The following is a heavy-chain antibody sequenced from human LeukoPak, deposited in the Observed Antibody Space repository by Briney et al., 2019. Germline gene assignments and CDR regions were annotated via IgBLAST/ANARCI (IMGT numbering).Heavy chain of an antibody. V-gene: IGHV3-7*01. CDR3: ARLGLEVGGPNWFDP. CDR1: GFSFSSKW. CDR2: IKRDGSEK. Sequence: GGSLRLSCAAPGFSFSSKWMSWVRQAPGKGLEWVANIKRDGSEKYYLDSVKGRFTISRDNAKNSLYLQMDSLRAEDTAVYYCARLGLEVGGPNWFDPWAREPWSPSPQ. J-gene: IGHJ5*02. D-gene: IGHD1-1*01.